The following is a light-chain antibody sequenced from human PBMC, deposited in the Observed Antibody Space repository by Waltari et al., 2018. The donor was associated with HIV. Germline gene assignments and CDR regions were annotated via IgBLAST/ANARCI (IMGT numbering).Light chain of an antibody. CDR2: AAS. Sequence: DMQMTPSPSSLSASVGDSVTITCRASQSISSYLTWYPHKPGTTPKLLVYAASTLESGVPSRFSGSGSETDFTLTISSLQPEDFATYYCQHSYRAPYSFGQGTKLDMK. CDR1: QSISSY. J-gene: IGKJ2*03. CDR3: QHSYRAPYS. V-gene: IGKV1-39*01.